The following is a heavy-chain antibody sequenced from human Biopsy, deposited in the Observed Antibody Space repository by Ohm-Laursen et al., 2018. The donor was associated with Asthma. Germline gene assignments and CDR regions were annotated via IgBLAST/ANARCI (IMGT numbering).Heavy chain of an antibody. CDR2: ISKDASTQ. Sequence: SLRLSCAAFGFSFSNFAIHWVRQAPGKGLEWVGVISKDASTQDYADSVKGQFTMARDNSRNTLDLQMNSLREEDTAVYYCVRDGTDDAFDIWGQGTVVSVSS. CDR1: GFSFSNFA. CDR3: VRDGTDDAFDI. D-gene: IGHD1-1*01. V-gene: IGHV3-30*01. J-gene: IGHJ3*02.